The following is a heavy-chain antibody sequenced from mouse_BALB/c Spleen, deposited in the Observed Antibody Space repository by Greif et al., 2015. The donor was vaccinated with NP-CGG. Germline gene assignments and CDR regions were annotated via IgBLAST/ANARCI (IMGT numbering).Heavy chain of an antibody. Sequence: LVKTGASVKISCKASGYSFTGYYMHWVKQSHGKSLEWIGYISCYNGATSYNQKFKGKATFTVDTSSNTAYMQFNSLTSEDSAVYYCAREGDYGYDDVYYAMDYWGQGTSVTVSS. CDR1: GYSFTGYY. CDR3: AREGDYGYDDVYYAMDY. D-gene: IGHD2-2*01. V-gene: IGHV1S34*01. J-gene: IGHJ4*01. CDR2: ISCYNGAT.